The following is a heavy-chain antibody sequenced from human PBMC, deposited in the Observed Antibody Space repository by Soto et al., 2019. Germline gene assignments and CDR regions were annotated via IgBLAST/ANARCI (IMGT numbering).Heavy chain of an antibody. J-gene: IGHJ3*02. D-gene: IGHD3-10*01. CDR2: ISRSTTNI. CDR1: GFTFSSYN. Sequence: GGSLRLSCAASGFTFSSYNMKWVRQSPGKGLEWVSSISRSTTNIYYADSVKGRFTISRDNAKNSLYLQINSLRNEDTAVYYCARERGWFAGCDGFDIWGQGTMVTVSS. V-gene: IGHV3-21*01. CDR3: ARERGWFAGCDGFDI.